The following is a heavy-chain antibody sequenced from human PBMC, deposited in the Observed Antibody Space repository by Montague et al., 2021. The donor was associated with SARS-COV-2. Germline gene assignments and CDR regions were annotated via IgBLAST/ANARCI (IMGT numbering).Heavy chain of an antibody. CDR3: ARSFSIFGVVIIPAYFDY. V-gene: IGHV2-70*01. D-gene: IGHD3-3*01. J-gene: IGHJ4*02. CDR1: GFSLNTSGMC. Sequence: PALVKPTQTLTLTCTFSGFSLNTSGMCVSWIRQPPGKALEWLALIDWDDDKYYSTSLKTRLTISKDTSKNQVVLTMTNMDPVDTATYYCARSFSIFGVVIIPAYFDYWGQGTLVTVSS. CDR2: IDWDDDK.